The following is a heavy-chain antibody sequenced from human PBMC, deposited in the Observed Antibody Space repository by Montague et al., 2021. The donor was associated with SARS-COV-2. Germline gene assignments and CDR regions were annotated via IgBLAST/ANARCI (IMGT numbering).Heavy chain of an antibody. V-gene: IGHV4-59*05. Sequence: SETLSLTCTVSGGSLNNYFWSWIRQPPGKGLEWIGSIYYSGSTYYNPSLKSRVTISVDTSKNQFSLKLSSVTAADTAVYYCATYYDILTGYYIDAFDIWGQGTMVTVSS. D-gene: IGHD3-9*01. CDR3: ATYYDILTGYYIDAFDI. CDR2: IYYSGST. CDR1: GGSLNNYF. J-gene: IGHJ3*02.